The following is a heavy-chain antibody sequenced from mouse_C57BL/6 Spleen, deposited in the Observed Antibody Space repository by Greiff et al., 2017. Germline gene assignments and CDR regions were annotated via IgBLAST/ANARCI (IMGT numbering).Heavy chain of an antibody. CDR3: ARPTAQGYFDY. V-gene: IGHV1-7*01. CDR1: GYTFTSYW. Sequence: QVQLQQSGAELAKPGASVKLSCKASGYTFTSYWMHWVKQRPGQGLEWIGYINPSSGYNKYNQKYNDKATLTAAKSSSTAYMQLSSRTYEESAVYYCARPTAQGYFDYWGQGTTLTVSS. J-gene: IGHJ2*01. CDR2: INPSSGYN. D-gene: IGHD3-2*02.